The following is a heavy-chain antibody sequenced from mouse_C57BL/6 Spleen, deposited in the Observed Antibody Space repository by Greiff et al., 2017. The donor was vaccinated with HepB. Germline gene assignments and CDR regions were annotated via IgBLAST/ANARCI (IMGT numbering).Heavy chain of an antibody. CDR2: ISSGSSTI. V-gene: IGHV5-17*01. D-gene: IGHD2-3*01. Sequence: EVKLVESGGGLVKPGGSLKLSCAASGFTFSDYGMHWVRQAPEKGLEWVAYISSGSSTIYYADTVKGRFTISRDNAKNTLFLQMTSLRSEDTAMYYCARGGWLPYAMDYWGQGTSVTVSS. J-gene: IGHJ4*01. CDR3: ARGGWLPYAMDY. CDR1: GFTFSDYG.